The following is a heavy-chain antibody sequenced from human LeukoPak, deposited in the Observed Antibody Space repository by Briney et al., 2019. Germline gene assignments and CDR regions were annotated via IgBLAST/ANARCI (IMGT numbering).Heavy chain of an antibody. J-gene: IGHJ4*02. CDR1: GFTFSNYA. Sequence: GGSLRLSCAASGFTFSNYAMNWVRQAPGKGLEWVSAISGSGGDTYYADSVKGRFTIPRDNSKNTLYLQMNSLRAEDTAVYYCRYFLPHFDYWGQGTLVTVSS. CDR3: RYFLPHFDY. CDR2: ISGSGGDT. V-gene: IGHV3-23*01. D-gene: IGHD2/OR15-2a*01.